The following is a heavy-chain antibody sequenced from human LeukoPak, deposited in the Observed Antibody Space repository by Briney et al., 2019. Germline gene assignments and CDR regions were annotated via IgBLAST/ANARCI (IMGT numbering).Heavy chain of an antibody. Sequence: GGSLRLSCVVSGFSFSSHSMNWVRQAPGKGLEWVSVISYDGNNKYYADSVKGRFTISRDNSKNTLYLQMNSLRSEDTAMYYCAKIKEQWRMSEGYFDYWGQGTLVTVSS. J-gene: IGHJ4*02. CDR2: ISYDGNNK. CDR3: AKIKEQWRMSEGYFDY. V-gene: IGHV3-30*18. CDR1: GFSFSSHS. D-gene: IGHD1-14*01.